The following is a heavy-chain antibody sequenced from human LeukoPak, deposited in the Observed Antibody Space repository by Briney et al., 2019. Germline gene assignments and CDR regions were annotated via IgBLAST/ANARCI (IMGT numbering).Heavy chain of an antibody. Sequence: ASVKVSCKASGYTFTGYYMHWVRQAPGQGLEWMGWINPNSGGTNYAQKFQGRVTMTRDTSISTAYMELSRLRSDDTAVYYCARDLVCYDYVWGSYICLDPWGQGTLVTVSS. CDR2: INPNSGGT. J-gene: IGHJ5*02. V-gene: IGHV1-2*02. CDR1: GYTFTGYY. CDR3: ARDLVCYDYVWGSYICLDP. D-gene: IGHD3-16*01.